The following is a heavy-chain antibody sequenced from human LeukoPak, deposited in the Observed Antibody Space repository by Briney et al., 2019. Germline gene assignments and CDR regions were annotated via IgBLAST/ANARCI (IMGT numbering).Heavy chain of an antibody. J-gene: IGHJ5*02. CDR1: GFTFSSYA. Sequence: GGSLRLPCAASGFTFSSYAMSWVRQAPGKGLEWVSAISGSGGSTYYADSVKGRFTISRDNSKNTLYLQMNSLRVEDTALYYCAKVPGYIYGPNWFDPWGQGTLVTVSS. D-gene: IGHD5-18*01. V-gene: IGHV3-23*01. CDR2: ISGSGGST. CDR3: AKVPGYIYGPNWFDP.